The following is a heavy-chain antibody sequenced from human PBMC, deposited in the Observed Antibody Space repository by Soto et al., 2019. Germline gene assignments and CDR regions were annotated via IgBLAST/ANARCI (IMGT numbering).Heavy chain of an antibody. CDR2: TYYRSKWYY. V-gene: IGHV6-1*01. CDR3: VKTPASGTLDP. Sequence: PSQTLSLTCAISGDSVSSNSAGWSWVRQSPSRGLEWLGRTYYRSKWYYEYAVSVRGRITINPDTSKNQYSLQLNSVTPEDTAVYYCVKTPASGTLDPWGQGILVTVSS. D-gene: IGHD6-13*01. J-gene: IGHJ5*02. CDR1: GDSVSSNSAG.